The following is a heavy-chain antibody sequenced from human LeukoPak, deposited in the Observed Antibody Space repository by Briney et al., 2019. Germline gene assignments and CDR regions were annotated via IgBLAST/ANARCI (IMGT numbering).Heavy chain of an antibody. CDR3: ARLPYDSSGYLPY. D-gene: IGHD3-22*01. CDR2: TYSGGRT. V-gene: IGHV3-53*01. J-gene: IGHJ4*02. CDR1: GFTVRSNY. Sequence: GGSLRLSCAASGFTVRSNYMSWVRQAPGKGLEWVSITYSGGRTYFPGSVKGRFTISRDNSKNTLYLQMNSLRAEDTAVYYCARLPYDSSGYLPYWGQGTLVTVSS.